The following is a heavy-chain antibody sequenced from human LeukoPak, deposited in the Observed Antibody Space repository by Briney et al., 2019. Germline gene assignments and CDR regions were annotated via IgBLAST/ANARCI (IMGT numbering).Heavy chain of an antibody. V-gene: IGHV4-30-2*01. Sequence: PSETLSLTCTVSGVSISSGGYYWRWIRQPPGKGLEWIGYIYHSGSTYYNPSLKSRVTISVDRSKNQFSLKLSSVTAADTAVYYCARSDSSSSGSNWFDPWGQGTLVTVSS. D-gene: IGHD6-6*01. J-gene: IGHJ5*02. CDR3: ARSDSSSSGSNWFDP. CDR2: IYHSGST. CDR1: GVSISSGGYY.